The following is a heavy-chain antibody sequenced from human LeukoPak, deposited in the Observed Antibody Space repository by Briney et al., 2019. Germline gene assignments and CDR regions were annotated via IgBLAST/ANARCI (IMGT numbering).Heavy chain of an antibody. D-gene: IGHD1-26*01. CDR3: ARGLLEATTSYFDY. CDR1: GFTFSSYA. V-gene: IGHV3-23*01. J-gene: IGHJ4*02. Sequence: GGSLRLSCAASGFTFSSYAMSWVRQAPGKGLEWVSAISGSGGSSYYADSVKGRFTISRDNSKNTLYLQMNSLRPEDTAVYYCARGLLEATTSYFDYWGQGTLVTVSS. CDR2: ISGSGGSS.